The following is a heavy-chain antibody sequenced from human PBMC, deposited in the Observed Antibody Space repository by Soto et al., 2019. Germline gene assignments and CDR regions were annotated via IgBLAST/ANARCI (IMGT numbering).Heavy chain of an antibody. CDR1: GYTFTSYY. CDR3: ARDSRSWSGGYYGMDV. CDR2: INPSGGST. J-gene: IGHJ6*02. V-gene: IGHV1-46*01. Sequence: ASVKVSCKASGYTFTSYYMHWVRQAPGQGLEWMGIINPSGGSTSYAQKFQGRVTMTRDTPSSTVYVELSSLRSEDTAVDYCARDSRSWSGGYYGMDVWGQWTPVTVSS. D-gene: IGHD6-13*01.